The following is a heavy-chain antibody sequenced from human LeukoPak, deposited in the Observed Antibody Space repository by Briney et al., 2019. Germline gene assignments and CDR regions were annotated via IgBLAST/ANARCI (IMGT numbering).Heavy chain of an antibody. CDR3: ARTPRDDFRSGYYTDYYYYGMDV. CDR1: GYIFTSYA. Sequence: GASVKVSCKASGYIFTSYAMHWVRQAPGQRLEWMGWINAGNGNTKYSQKFQGRVTITRDTSASTAYMELSSLRSEDTAVYYCARTPRDDFRSGYYTDYYYYGMDVWGQRTTVTVSS. CDR2: INAGNGNT. J-gene: IGHJ6*02. V-gene: IGHV1-3*01. D-gene: IGHD3-3*01.